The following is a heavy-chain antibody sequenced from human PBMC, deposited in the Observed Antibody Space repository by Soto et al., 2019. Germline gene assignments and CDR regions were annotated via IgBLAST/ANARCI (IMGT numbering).Heavy chain of an antibody. CDR2: IWHDGSYK. CDR1: GFTFNSYG. D-gene: IGHD6-19*01. Sequence: QVQLVESGGGVVQPGTSLRLSCEASGFTFNSYGMHWVRQAPGKGLEWVAVIWHDGSYKYYADYVKGRFTISRDNSKNNLYMEMHSLRDEDTDIYFCGSDVKAGAGLDLWGQGTLVSVS. J-gene: IGHJ5*02. V-gene: IGHV3-33*01. CDR3: GSDVKAGAGLDL.